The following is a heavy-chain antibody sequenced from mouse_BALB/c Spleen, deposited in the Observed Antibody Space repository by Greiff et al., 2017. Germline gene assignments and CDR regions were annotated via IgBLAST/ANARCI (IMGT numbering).Heavy chain of an antibody. CDR3: ERQPDYYGSSYDAMDY. D-gene: IGHD1-1*01. Sequence: VQLQQSGGDLVKPGGSLKLSCAASGFTFSSYGMSWVRQTPDKRLEWVATISSGGSYTYYPDSVKGRFTISRDNAKNTMYLQMSSLKSEDTAMYYGERQPDYYGSSYDAMDYWGKGTSVTVSS. J-gene: IGHJ4*01. V-gene: IGHV5-6*01. CDR2: ISSGGSYT. CDR1: GFTFSSYG.